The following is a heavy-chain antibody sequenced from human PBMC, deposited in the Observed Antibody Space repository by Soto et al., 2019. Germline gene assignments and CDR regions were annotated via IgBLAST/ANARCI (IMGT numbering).Heavy chain of an antibody. CDR3: ARDDHCSGGSCYNLADY. Sequence: PSPTLSLTCAISGDSVSSHSAASNWIRQSPSRGLEWLGRTYYRSKWYNDYAVSVKSRITINPDTSKNQFSLQLNSVTPEDTAVYYCARDDHCSGGSCYNLADYWGQGTLVTVSS. J-gene: IGHJ4*02. CDR1: GDSVSSHSAA. V-gene: IGHV6-1*01. CDR2: TYYRSKWYN. D-gene: IGHD2-15*01.